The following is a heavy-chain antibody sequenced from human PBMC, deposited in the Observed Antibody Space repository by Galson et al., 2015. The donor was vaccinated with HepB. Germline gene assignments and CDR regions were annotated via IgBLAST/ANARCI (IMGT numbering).Heavy chain of an antibody. J-gene: IGHJ6*02. CDR2: ISGSGSST. Sequence: SLRLSCAASGFIFSSYAMTWVRQAPGKGPEWVSAISGSGSSTYYADSAKGRFTISRDNSKNMFSLEMKNLRVEDTAVYYCAKASDHLGPPWHAADVWGQGTTVTVSS. V-gene: IGHV3-23*01. CDR3: AKASDHLGPPWHAADV. CDR1: GFIFSSYA. D-gene: IGHD7-27*01.